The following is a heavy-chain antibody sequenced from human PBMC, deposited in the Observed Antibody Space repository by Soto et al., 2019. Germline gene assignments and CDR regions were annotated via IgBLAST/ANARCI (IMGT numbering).Heavy chain of an antibody. D-gene: IGHD3-16*02. V-gene: IGHV4-39*01. Sequence: SETLSLTCTVSGGSISSSSYYWGWIRQPPGKGLEWIGSIYYSGSTYYNPSLKSRVTISVDTSKNQFSLKLSSVTAADTAVYYCARATFGGVIALYYFDYWGQGTLVTVSS. J-gene: IGHJ4*02. CDR1: GGSISSSSYY. CDR2: IYYSGST. CDR3: ARATFGGVIALYYFDY.